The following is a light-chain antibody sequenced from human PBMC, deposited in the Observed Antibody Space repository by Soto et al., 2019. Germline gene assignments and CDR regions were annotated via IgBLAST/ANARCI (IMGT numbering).Light chain of an antibody. J-gene: IGKJ1*01. Sequence: DIQMTQSPSSLSASVGDRVTITWQASQDIRNYLNWYQQKPGNAPKLLIYAASSLQSGVPSRFSGSGSGTDFTLTISSLQPEDFATYFCQQSYIIPRTFGQGTKVDIK. CDR3: QQSYIIPRT. V-gene: IGKV1-39*01. CDR1: QDIRNY. CDR2: AAS.